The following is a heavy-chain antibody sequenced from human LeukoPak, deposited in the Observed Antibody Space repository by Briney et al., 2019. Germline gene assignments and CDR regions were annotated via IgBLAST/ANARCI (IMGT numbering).Heavy chain of an antibody. V-gene: IGHV1-2*04. D-gene: IGHD3-10*01. CDR3: ARRGMVRGVLGDY. Sequence: ASVKVSCKASGYTFTGYYMHWVRQAPGQGLEWMGWINPNSGGTNYAQKFQGWVTMTRDTSISTAYMELSRLRSDDTAVYYCARRGMVRGVLGDYWGQGTLVTVSS. CDR1: GYTFTGYY. J-gene: IGHJ4*02. CDR2: INPNSGGT.